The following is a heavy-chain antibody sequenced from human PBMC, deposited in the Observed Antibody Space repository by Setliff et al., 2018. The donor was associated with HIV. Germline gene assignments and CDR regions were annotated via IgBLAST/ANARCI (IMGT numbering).Heavy chain of an antibody. CDR2: ISAYNGNT. CDR3: ARDSGTTVEDAFDI. D-gene: IGHD1-7*01. CDR1: GYTFTSYD. J-gene: IGHJ3*02. V-gene: IGHV1-18*01. Sequence: ASVKVSCKASGYTFTSYDINWVRQATGQGLEWMGWISAYNGNTNYAQKLQGRVTMTTDTSTSTAYMELRSLRSDDTAVYYCARDSGTTVEDAFDIWGQGTMVTVSS.